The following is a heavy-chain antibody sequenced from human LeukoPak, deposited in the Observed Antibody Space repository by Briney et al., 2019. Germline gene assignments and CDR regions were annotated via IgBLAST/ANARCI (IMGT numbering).Heavy chain of an antibody. D-gene: IGHD4-11*01. V-gene: IGHV1-8*01. CDR2: MNPNSGNT. CDR3: ARPYSNYDYYYYYMDV. Sequence: ASVKVSCKASGYTFTSYDIKWVRQATGQGLEWMGWMNPNSGNTGYAQKFQGRVTMTRNTSISTAYMELSSLRSEDTAVYYCARPYSNYDYYYYYMDVWGKGTTVTVSS. J-gene: IGHJ6*03. CDR1: GYTFTSYD.